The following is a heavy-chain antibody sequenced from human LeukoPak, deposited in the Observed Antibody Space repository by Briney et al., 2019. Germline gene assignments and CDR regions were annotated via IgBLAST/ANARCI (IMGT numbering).Heavy chain of an antibody. D-gene: IGHD4-23*01. CDR2: INPNSGGT. CDR3: ARSYGGPIDY. CDR1: GYTFTGYY. V-gene: IGHV1-2*02. J-gene: IGHJ4*02. Sequence: ASVKLSCKASGYTFTGYYIHSVRQSPGQRLEWMGWINPNSGGTNYTQKFQGRVTMTRDTSISTAYMELSRLRSDDTAVYYCARSYGGPIDYGGQGTLVTVSS.